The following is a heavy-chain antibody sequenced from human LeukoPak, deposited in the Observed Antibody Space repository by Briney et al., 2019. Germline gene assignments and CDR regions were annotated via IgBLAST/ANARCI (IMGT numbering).Heavy chain of an antibody. V-gene: IGHV3-7*01. CDR3: ARPRWGD. CDR1: RFTFSISG. CDR2: MKPDGSEK. J-gene: IGHJ4*02. D-gene: IGHD3-16*01. Sequence: GGSLRLSCVALRFTFSISGMSWVRQAPGKGLEWVANMKPDGSEKYYVDSVKGRFTISRDNAKKSLHLQMNNLRAEDTAVYYCARPRWGDWGQGTLVTVSS.